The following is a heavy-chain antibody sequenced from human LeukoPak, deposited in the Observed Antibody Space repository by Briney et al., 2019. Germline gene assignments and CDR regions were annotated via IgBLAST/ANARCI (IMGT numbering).Heavy chain of an antibody. D-gene: IGHD5-18*01. Sequence: PGGSLRLSCAASGFTFSSYAMHWVRQAPGKGLEWVAVISYDGSNRYYADSVKGRFTISRDNSKNTLYLQMNSLRAEDTAVYCCAREKAGYSYGYGPYYYYYGMDVWGQGTTVTVSS. V-gene: IGHV3-30-3*01. CDR3: AREKAGYSYGYGPYYYYYGMDV. J-gene: IGHJ6*02. CDR1: GFTFSSYA. CDR2: ISYDGSNR.